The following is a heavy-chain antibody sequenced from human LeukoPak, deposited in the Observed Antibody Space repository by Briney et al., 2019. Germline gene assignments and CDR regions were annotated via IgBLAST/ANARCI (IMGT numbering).Heavy chain of an antibody. CDR2: ISSSGSTI. CDR3: AKDRGRGSGWPYPFDY. D-gene: IGHD6-19*01. Sequence: GSLRLSCAASGFTFSDYYMSWIRQAPGKGLEWVSYISSSGSTIYYADSVKGRFTISRDNAKNSLYLQMNGLRAEDTAVYYCAKDRGRGSGWPYPFDYWGQGTLVTVSS. V-gene: IGHV3-11*01. CDR1: GFTFSDYY. J-gene: IGHJ4*02.